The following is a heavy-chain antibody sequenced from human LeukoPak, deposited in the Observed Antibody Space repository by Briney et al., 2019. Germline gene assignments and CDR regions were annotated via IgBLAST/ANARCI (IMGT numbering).Heavy chain of an antibody. Sequence: GASVKVSCKASGYTFTSYGISWVRQAPGQGLEWMGWISAYNGNTNYAQKLQGRVTMTTDTSTSTAYMELRSLRSDDTAVYYCARVQPLSHIAVAGGIDYWGQGTLVTVSS. J-gene: IGHJ4*02. CDR3: ARVQPLSHIAVAGGIDY. D-gene: IGHD6-19*01. CDR2: ISAYNGNT. V-gene: IGHV1-18*01. CDR1: GYTFTSYG.